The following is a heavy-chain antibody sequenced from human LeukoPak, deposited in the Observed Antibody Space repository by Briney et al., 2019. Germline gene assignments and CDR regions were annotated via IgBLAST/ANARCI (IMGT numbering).Heavy chain of an antibody. D-gene: IGHD6-13*01. V-gene: IGHV3-30*18. CDR2: ISYDGSNK. CDR1: GFTFSSYG. Sequence: PGRSLRLSCAASGFTFSSYGMHWVRQAPGKGLEWVAVISYDGSNKYYANSVKGRFTISRDNSKNTPYLQMNSLRAEDTAVYYCAKDVSSWYDFGYYYYGMDVWGQGTTVTVSS. CDR3: AKDVSSWYDFGYYYYGMDV. J-gene: IGHJ6*02.